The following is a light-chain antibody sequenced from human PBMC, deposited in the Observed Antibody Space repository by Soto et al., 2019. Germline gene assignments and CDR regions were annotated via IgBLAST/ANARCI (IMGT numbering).Light chain of an antibody. CDR3: AAWDNSLNAYV. V-gene: IGLV1-44*01. J-gene: IGLJ1*01. Sequence: QSVLTQPPSASGTPGQTVTISCSGSSSNIDIDAVNWCQQIPGTAPKLLIYNGNRRPSGVPDRFSGAESGTSASLAISGRQSADEAAYYCAAWDNSLNAYVFGTGTKLTVL. CDR2: NGN. CDR1: SSNIDIDA.